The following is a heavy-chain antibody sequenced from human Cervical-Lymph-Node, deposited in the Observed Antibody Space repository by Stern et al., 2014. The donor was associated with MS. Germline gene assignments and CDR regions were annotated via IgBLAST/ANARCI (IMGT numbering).Heavy chain of an antibody. CDR1: GDSISGGSYY. CDR3: AREFVP. V-gene: IGHV4-61*02. Sequence: QVQLQESGPGLVKPSQTLSLTCTVSGDSISGGSYYWTWIRQTAGKGLEWIGRIDASGYTDYNPSLKSRLLMSVETSKNQFSLQLASVTATDTAVYYCAREFVPWGQGTLVIVSS. CDR2: IDASGYT. J-gene: IGHJ5*02.